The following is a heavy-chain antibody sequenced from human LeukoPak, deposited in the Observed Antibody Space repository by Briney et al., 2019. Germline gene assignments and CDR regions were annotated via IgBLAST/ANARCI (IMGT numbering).Heavy chain of an antibody. J-gene: IGHJ5*02. CDR1: GGSISSQY. Sequence: SETLSLTCTVSGGSISSQYWSWIRQPLGRGLEWIGYISYSGNTKYNPSLKSRVTISIDTSKNQFSLKLNSMTAADTSVYYCARLRFLEWLFPWFDPWGQGTLVTVSS. V-gene: IGHV4-59*08. D-gene: IGHD3-3*01. CDR3: ARLRFLEWLFPWFDP. CDR2: ISYSGNT.